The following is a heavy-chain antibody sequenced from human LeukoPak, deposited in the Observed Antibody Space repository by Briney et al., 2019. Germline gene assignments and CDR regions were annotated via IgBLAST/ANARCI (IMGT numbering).Heavy chain of an antibody. V-gene: IGHV1-18*01. D-gene: IGHD1-7*01. CDR3: ATGLEPYNWNYDY. CDR1: GYTFTSYG. CDR2: ISAYNGNT. Sequence: ASVKVSCKASGYTFTSYGISWVRQAPGQGLEWMGWISAYNGNTNYAQKFQGRVTMTEDTSTDTAYMELSSLRSEDTAVYYCATGLEPYNWNYDYWGQGALVTVSS. J-gene: IGHJ4*02.